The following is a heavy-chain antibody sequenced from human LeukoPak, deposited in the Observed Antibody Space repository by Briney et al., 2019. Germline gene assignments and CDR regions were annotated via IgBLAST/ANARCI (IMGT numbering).Heavy chain of an antibody. CDR3: TSYSPHDY. CDR1: AFTFTNAW. V-gene: IGHV3-15*01. J-gene: IGHJ4*02. D-gene: IGHD2-15*01. CDR2: VKSKSEGETT. Sequence: PGRCFRLSCAASAFTFTNAWMSWVRQAPGKGLEWVGCVKSKSEGETTDYAAPLKGRFTVSRDDSRNTLYLHMNSLKIEDTAVYYCTSYSPHDYWGQGTLVTVSS.